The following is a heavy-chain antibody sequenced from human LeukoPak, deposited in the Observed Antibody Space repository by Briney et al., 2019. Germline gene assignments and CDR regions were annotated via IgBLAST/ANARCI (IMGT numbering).Heavy chain of an antibody. CDR1: GGSISSYY. V-gene: IGHV4-4*07. CDR2: IYPSGST. CDR3: ARDRYYYYGSGSYYLFDY. D-gene: IGHD3-10*01. J-gene: IGHJ4*02. Sequence: SETLSLTCTVSGGSISSYYWSWIRQAAGKGLEWIGRIYPSGSTNYNPSLKSRVTMSVDTSKNQFSLKLSSVTAADTAVYYCARDRYYYYGSGSYYLFDYWGQGTLVTVSS.